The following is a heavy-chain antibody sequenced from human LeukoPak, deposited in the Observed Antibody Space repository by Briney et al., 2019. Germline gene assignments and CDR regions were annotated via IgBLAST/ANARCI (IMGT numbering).Heavy chain of an antibody. CDR3: ARGAMGPRTSFDY. CDR2: INHSGST. CDR1: GGSFSGYY. J-gene: IGHJ4*02. V-gene: IGHV4-34*01. D-gene: IGHD2-2*01. Sequence: SETLSLTCAVYGGSFSGYYWSWIRQPPGKGLEWIGEINHSGSTNYNPSLKSRVIISVDTSKNQFSLKLSSVTAADTAVYYCARGAMGPRTSFDYWGQGTLVTVSS.